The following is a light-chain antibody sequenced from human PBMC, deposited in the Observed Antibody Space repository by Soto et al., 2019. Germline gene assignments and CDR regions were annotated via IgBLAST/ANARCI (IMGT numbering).Light chain of an antibody. V-gene: IGKV3-20*01. CDR1: QSVYSNY. CDR2: GAS. CDR3: QQYGNSPYT. J-gene: IGKJ2*01. Sequence: EIVLTQFPDTLSLSPGEAATLSCRASQSVYSNYFAWYQQRPGQAPNLLIFGASTRAAGIPERFSGRGSATDFTLTISGLEPEDSAVYYCQQYGNSPYTFGQGTKLEIK.